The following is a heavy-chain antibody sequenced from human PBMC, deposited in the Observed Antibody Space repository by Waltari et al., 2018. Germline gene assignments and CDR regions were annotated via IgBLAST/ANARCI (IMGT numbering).Heavy chain of an antibody. V-gene: IGHV4-34*01. CDR1: GGSFSGYY. CDR2: INHSGST. Sequence: QVQLQQWGAGLLQPSETLSLTCAVYGGSFSGYYWSWIRQPPGKGLEWIGEINHSGSTNYNPSLKSRVTISVDTSKNQFSLKLSSVTAADTAVYYCARGTSSNWGRWYFDLWGRGTLVTVSS. CDR3: ARGTSSNWGRWYFDL. D-gene: IGHD7-27*01. J-gene: IGHJ2*01.